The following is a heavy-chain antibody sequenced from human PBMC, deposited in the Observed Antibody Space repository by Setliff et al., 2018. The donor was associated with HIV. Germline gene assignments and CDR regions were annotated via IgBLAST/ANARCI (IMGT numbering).Heavy chain of an antibody. D-gene: IGHD2-15*01. CDR1: GGSISSGDLF. J-gene: IGHJ4*02. V-gene: IGHV4-31*01. CDR2: VYFSGSA. CDR3: ARGRVFCYGDSCYHFDY. Sequence: PSETLSLTCTVSGGSISSGDLFWSWIRQSPGKGLEWIGYVYFSGSATQNPSLKSPVTISVDTSKNQFYLTLSSVTAADTAVYYCARGRVFCYGDSCYHFDYWGQGVLVTVSS.